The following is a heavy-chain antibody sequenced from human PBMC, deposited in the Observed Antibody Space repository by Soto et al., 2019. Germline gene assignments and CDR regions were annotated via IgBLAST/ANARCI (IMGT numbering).Heavy chain of an antibody. CDR1: GGSFSGYY. CDR3: ARAGMATYGMDV. Sequence: ASETLSLTCAVYGGSFSGYYWSWIRQPPGKGLEWIGEINHSGSTNYNPSLKSRVTISVDTSKNQFSLKLSSVTAADTAVYYCARAGMATYGMDVWGPGTTVPVS. V-gene: IGHV4-34*01. D-gene: IGHD5-12*01. J-gene: IGHJ6*02. CDR2: INHSGST.